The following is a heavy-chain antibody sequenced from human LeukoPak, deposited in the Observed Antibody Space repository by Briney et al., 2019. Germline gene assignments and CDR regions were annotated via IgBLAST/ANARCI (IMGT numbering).Heavy chain of an antibody. Sequence: PGGSLRLSCVASGFTLKNAWMSWVRQAPGKGLEWVSAISGSGGSTYYADSVKGRFTISRDNSKNTLYLQMNSLRAEDTAVYYCAKEEWAAAVAFDYWGQGTLVTVSS. CDR3: AKEEWAAAVAFDY. CDR1: GFTLKNAW. V-gene: IGHV3-23*01. CDR2: ISGSGGST. D-gene: IGHD6-13*01. J-gene: IGHJ4*02.